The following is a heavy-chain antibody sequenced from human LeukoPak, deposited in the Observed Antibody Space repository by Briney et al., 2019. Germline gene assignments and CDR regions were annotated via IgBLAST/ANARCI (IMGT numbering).Heavy chain of an antibody. Sequence: SETLSLTCAVYGGSFSGYYWSWIRQPPGKGLERIGEINHSGSTNYNPSLKSRVTISVDTSKNQFSLKLSSVTAADTAVYYCARGHDSSGYYYWGQGTLVTVSS. D-gene: IGHD3-22*01. V-gene: IGHV4-34*01. CDR2: INHSGST. J-gene: IGHJ4*02. CDR1: GGSFSGYY. CDR3: ARGHDSSGYYY.